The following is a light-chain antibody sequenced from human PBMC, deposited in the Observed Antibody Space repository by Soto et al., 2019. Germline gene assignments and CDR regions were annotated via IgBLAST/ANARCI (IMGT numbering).Light chain of an antibody. J-gene: IGKJ2*01. CDR3: HQYGSSPSYT. CDR1: QGVSSSY. V-gene: IGKV3-20*01. Sequence: EIVLTQSPGTLSLSPGERATLSCRASQGVSSSYLAWYQQKPGQAPRLLIFGASSRATGIPDRFSGSGSGTDFTLTISRLEPEDFAVYYWHQYGSSPSYTFGQGTKLEIK. CDR2: GAS.